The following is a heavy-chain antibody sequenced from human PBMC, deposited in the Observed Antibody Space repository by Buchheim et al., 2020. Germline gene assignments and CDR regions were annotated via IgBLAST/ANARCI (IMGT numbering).Heavy chain of an antibody. D-gene: IGHD3-3*01. CDR1: GGTFSSYT. CDR2: IIPILGIA. V-gene: IGHV1-69*08. Sequence: QVQLVQSGAEVKKPGSSVKVSCKASGGTFSSYTISWVRQAPGQGLEWMGRIIPILGIANYAQKFQGRVTITADKSTSTAYMELSSLRSEDTAVYYCAREKPRDFWSGDGMDVWGQGTT. J-gene: IGHJ6*02. CDR3: AREKPRDFWSGDGMDV.